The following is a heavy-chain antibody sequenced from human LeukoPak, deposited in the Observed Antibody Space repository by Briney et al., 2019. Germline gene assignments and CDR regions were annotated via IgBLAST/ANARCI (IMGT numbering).Heavy chain of an antibody. CDR2: GHYSGTT. CDR3: ARHSTSSTSCRVY. Sequence: SETLSLTCTVSGASINSYYWSWIRQPPGKGLEWIGYGHYSGTTNYNASLRSRVTISVDTSKNQFSLKLSSVTAADTAVYYCARHSTSSTSCRVYWGQGTLVTVSS. V-gene: IGHV4-59*08. J-gene: IGHJ4*02. D-gene: IGHD2-2*01. CDR1: GASINSYY.